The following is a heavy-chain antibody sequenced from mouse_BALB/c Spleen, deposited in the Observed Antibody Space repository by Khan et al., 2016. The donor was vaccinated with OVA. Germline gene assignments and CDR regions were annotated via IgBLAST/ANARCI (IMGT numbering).Heavy chain of an antibody. J-gene: IGHJ2*01. V-gene: IGHV1S56*01. CDR3: ARGYYGYLDY. CDR1: GYTLTSYY. Sequence: QVQLQQPGPELVRPGASVKMSCKASGYTLTSYYIHWVKQRPGQGLEWIGWIYPVDGSSKYNEKFKGKSTLTADKSSSTAYMLLSSLTSEDSAIYFGARGYYGYLDYWGQGTTLTVSS. D-gene: IGHD1-1*01. CDR2: IYPVDGSS.